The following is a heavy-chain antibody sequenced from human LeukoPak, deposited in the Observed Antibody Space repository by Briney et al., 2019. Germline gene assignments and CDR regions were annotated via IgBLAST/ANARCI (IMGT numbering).Heavy chain of an antibody. V-gene: IGHV3-53*05. CDR3: ARISSSTWGYYYYGMDV. D-gene: IGHD6-6*01. CDR2: IYSGGST. CDR1: GFTVSSNY. J-gene: IGHJ6*02. Sequence: GGSLRLSCAASGFTVSSNYMSWVRQAPGKGPEWVSVIYSGGSTYYADSVKGRFTISRDNSKDTLYLQINSLRAEDTAVYYCARISSSTWGYYYYGMDVWGQGTTVTVSS.